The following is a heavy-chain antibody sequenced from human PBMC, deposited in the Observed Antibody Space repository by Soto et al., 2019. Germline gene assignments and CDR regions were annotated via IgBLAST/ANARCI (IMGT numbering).Heavy chain of an antibody. Sequence: TLSLTCTVSGGSISSGGYYWSWIRQHPGKGLEWIGYIYYSGSTYYNPSLKSRVTISVDTSKNQFSLKLSSVTAADTAVYYCAIAAAGTVDYWGQGTLVTVSS. J-gene: IGHJ4*02. CDR2: IYYSGST. CDR3: AIAAAGTVDY. CDR1: GGSISSGGYY. D-gene: IGHD6-13*01. V-gene: IGHV4-31*03.